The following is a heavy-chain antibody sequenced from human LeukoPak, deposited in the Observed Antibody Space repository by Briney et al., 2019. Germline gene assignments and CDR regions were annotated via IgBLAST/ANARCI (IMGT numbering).Heavy chain of an antibody. CDR1: GFTFSNAW. CDR3: TSDYYDSSGYLNRVDY. Sequence: PGGSLRLSCAASGFTFSNAWMSWVRQAPGKGLEWVGRIKSKTDGGTTDYAAPVKGRFTISRDDSKNTLYLQMNSLKTEDTAVYYCTSDYYDSSGYLNRVDYWGQGTLVTVSS. D-gene: IGHD3-22*01. V-gene: IGHV3-15*01. CDR2: IKSKTDGGTT. J-gene: IGHJ4*02.